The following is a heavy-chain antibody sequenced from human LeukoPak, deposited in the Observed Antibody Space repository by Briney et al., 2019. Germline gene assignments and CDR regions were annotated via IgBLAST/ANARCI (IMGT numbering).Heavy chain of an antibody. CDR3: AKERRPATSSDY. Sequence: QAGGSLRLSCAASGFTFSSYGMRWVRQAPGKGLEWVAVISYDGSNKYYADSVKGRFTISRDNSKNTLYLQMNSLRAEDAAVYYCAKERRPATSSDYWGQGTLVSVSS. CDR1: GFTFSSYG. J-gene: IGHJ4*02. CDR2: ISYDGSNK. D-gene: IGHD1-7*01. V-gene: IGHV3-30*18.